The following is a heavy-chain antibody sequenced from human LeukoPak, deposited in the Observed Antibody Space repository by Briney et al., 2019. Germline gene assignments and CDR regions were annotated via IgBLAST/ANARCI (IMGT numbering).Heavy chain of an antibody. V-gene: IGHV3-74*03. CDR3: ARGYGDYVAYFDY. CDR2: IHGDGTNT. J-gene: IGHJ4*02. Sequence: GGSLRLSCAGSGFTFSSYWMHWVRQAPGKGLVWVSRIHGDGTNTKYANSVKGRFTISRDNAKITLYLQMNSLRAEDTAVYYCARGYGDYVAYFDYWGQGTLVTVSS. D-gene: IGHD4-17*01. CDR1: GFTFSSYW.